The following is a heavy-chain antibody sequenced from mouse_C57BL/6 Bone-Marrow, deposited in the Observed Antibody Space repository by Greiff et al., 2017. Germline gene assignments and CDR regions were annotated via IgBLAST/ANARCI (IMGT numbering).Heavy chain of an antibody. Sequence: EVKVVESGGGLVKPGGSLKLSCAASGFTFSSYTMSWVRQTPEKRLEWVATISGGGGNTYYPASVKGRFTISRDNAKNTLYLQMSSLRSEDTALYYCARKDYYGSSPAWFAYWGQGTLVTVSA. J-gene: IGHJ3*01. CDR2: ISGGGGNT. CDR1: GFTFSSYT. V-gene: IGHV5-9*01. D-gene: IGHD1-1*01. CDR3: ARKDYYGSSPAWFAY.